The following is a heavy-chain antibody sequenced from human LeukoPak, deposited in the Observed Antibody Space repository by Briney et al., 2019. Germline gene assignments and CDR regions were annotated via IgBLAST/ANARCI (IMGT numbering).Heavy chain of an antibody. D-gene: IGHD5-12*01. CDR1: GFTFSSSG. Sequence: GSLRLSCAASGFTFSSSGMHWVRQAPGKGLEWVAFISYDGSNRYYADSVKGRFTISRDNSKNTLYLQMNSLRAEDTAVYYCAKETRGSYSDYWGQGTLVTVSS. CDR2: ISYDGSNR. J-gene: IGHJ4*02. V-gene: IGHV3-30*02. CDR3: AKETRGSYSDY.